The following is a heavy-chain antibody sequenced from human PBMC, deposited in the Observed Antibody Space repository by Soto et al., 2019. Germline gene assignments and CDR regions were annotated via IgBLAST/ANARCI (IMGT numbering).Heavy chain of an antibody. D-gene: IGHD5-18*01. CDR2: INAGNGNT. V-gene: IGHV1-3*01. CDR3: ARVDTAMATGAFDI. CDR1: GYTFTSYA. Sequence: QVQLVQSGAEVKKPGASVKVSCKASGYTFTSYAMHWVRQAPGQRLEWMGWINAGNGNTKYSQKFQGRVTITMDTSASTDYMELSSLRSEDTAVYYCARVDTAMATGAFDIWGQGTMVTVSS. J-gene: IGHJ3*02.